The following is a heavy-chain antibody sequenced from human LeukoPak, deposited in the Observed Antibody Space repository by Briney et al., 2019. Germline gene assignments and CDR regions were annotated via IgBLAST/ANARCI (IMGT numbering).Heavy chain of an antibody. V-gene: IGHV3-23*01. Sequence: GGSLRLSCAASGFTFTTYAMGWVRQAPGRALEWVSSITGGGDTLYAASVKGPFTISSDNYRNTLYLHMNSLRADDTDVYSCASGSTPGNGYYFDYWGPGTLVTVSS. CDR3: ASGSTPGNGYYFDY. CDR2: ITGGGDT. D-gene: IGHD3-10*01. J-gene: IGHJ4*02. CDR1: GFTFTTYA.